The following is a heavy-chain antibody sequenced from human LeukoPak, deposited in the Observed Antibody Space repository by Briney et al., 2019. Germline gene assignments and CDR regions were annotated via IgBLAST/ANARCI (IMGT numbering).Heavy chain of an antibody. CDR3: AKRGYSSSSRYFDY. Sequence: GSLRLSCAASGFTFSSYAMSWVRPAPGKGLEWVSAISGSGGSTYYADSVKGRFTISRDNSKNTLYLQMNSLRAEDTAVYYCAKRGYSSSSRYFDYWGQGTLVTVSS. J-gene: IGHJ4*02. D-gene: IGHD6-6*01. CDR2: ISGSGGST. V-gene: IGHV3-23*01. CDR1: GFTFSSYA.